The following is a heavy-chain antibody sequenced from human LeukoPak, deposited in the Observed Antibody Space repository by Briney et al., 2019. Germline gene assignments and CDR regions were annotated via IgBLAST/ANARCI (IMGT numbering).Heavy chain of an antibody. V-gene: IGHV3-33*01. J-gene: IGHJ4*02. D-gene: IGHD3-10*01. CDR2: IWYDGSNK. CDR3: ARDSFGLQDS. CDR1: GFTFSSFG. Sequence: PGGSLRLSCAASGFTFSSFGMHWVRQAPGKGLEWVAVIWYDGSNKYYADSVKGRFTISRDNSKNTLYLEMNSLRAEATAVYYCARDSFGLQDSWGQGTLVTVSS.